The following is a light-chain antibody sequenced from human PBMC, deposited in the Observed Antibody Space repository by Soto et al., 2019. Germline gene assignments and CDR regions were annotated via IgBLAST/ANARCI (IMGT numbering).Light chain of an antibody. CDR3: QQYGNSIPIT. Sequence: EIVMTQAPATLSVSQGERATLSCRASQSVSTSFLAWYQQKPGQAPRHLIYGAFSRATGIPDRFSGSGSGTNVTLTISRLEPADFAVYYCQQYGNSIPITFGQGTRLEIK. CDR1: QSVSTSF. CDR2: GAF. V-gene: IGKV3-20*01. J-gene: IGKJ5*01.